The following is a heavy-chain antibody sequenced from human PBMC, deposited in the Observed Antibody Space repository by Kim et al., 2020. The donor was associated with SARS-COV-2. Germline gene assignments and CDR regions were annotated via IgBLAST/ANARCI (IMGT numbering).Heavy chain of an antibody. V-gene: IGHV3-49*03. CDR1: GFTFGDYA. J-gene: IGHJ4*02. CDR3: TREMPYGQTWDD. D-gene: IGHD4-17*01. CDR2: IRSKAYGGRT. Sequence: GGSLRLSCTASGFTFGDYAMSWFRQAPGKGLEWVGFIRSKAYGGRTEYAASVKGRFTISRDDSKSIAYLQMNSLKTEDTAVYYCTREMPYGQTWDDWGQGTLVTVSS.